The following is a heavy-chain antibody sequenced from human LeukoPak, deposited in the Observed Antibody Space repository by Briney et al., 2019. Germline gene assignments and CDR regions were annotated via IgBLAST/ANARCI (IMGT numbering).Heavy chain of an antibody. V-gene: IGHV3-30*02. CDR3: AKKGYSNGWRDSYYFDC. D-gene: IGHD6-19*01. CDR1: GVTFSSYG. CDR2: IRPDGSNK. J-gene: IGHJ4*02. Sequence: PGGSLRLSCAASGVTFSSYGMHWVRQAPGKGLEWVAFIRPDGSNKYYADSVKGRFTISRDNSKLYLQMNSLRAEDTAVYYCAKKGYSNGWRDSYYFDCWGQGTLVTVSS.